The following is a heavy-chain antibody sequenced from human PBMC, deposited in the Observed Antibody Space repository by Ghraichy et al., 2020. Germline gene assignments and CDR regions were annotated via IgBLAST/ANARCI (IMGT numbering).Heavy chain of an antibody. CDR3: ARTLDSSWYYFDY. CDR2: MNPNSGNT. V-gene: IGHV1-8*01. CDR1: GYTFTSYD. D-gene: IGHD6-13*01. J-gene: IGHJ4*02. Sequence: ASVKVSCKASGYTFTSYDINWVRQATGQGLEWMGWMNPNSGNTGYAQKFQGRVTMTRNTSISTAYMELSSLRSEDTAVYYCARTLDSSWYYFDYWGQGTLVTVSS.